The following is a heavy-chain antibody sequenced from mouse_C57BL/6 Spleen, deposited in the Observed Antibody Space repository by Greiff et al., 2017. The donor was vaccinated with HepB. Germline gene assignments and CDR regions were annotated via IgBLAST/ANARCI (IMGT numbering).Heavy chain of an antibody. J-gene: IGHJ2*01. CDR1: GYTFTSYD. CDR3: ARWEAGTGVDY. V-gene: IGHV1-85*01. CDR2: IYPRDGST. D-gene: IGHD4-1*01. Sequence: VKLMESGPELVKPGASVKLSCKASGYTFTSYDINWVKQRPGQGLEWIGWIYPRDGSTKYNEKCKGKATLTVDTSSSTAYMELHSLTSEDSAVYFCARWEAGTGVDYWGQGTTLTVSS.